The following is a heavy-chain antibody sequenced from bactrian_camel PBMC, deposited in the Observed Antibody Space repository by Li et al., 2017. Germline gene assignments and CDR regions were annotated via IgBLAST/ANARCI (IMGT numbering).Heavy chain of an antibody. J-gene: IGHJ6*01. Sequence: VQLVESGGGSVQTGGSLTLSCIASSFTFGGNSCMGWFRQAPGKTREGVAALYTGGVHTYYADSVKGRFAISQDNAKNTLHLQMNSLKPEDTAMYYCAADSGPWFSENVVEYVADFVYRGQGTQVTVS. CDR2: LYTGGVHT. V-gene: IGHV3S31*01. CDR1: SFTFGGNS. CDR3: AADSGPWFSENVVEYVADFVY. D-gene: IGHD4*01.